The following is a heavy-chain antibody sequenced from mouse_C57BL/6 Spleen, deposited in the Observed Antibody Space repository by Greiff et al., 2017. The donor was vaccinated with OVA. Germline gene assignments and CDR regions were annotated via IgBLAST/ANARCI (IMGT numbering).Heavy chain of an antibody. Sequence: QLQQSGPELVKPGASVKISCQASGYSFTSYYIHWVKQRPGQGLEWIGWIYPGSGNTKYNEKFKGKATLTADTSSSTAYMQLSSLTSEDSAVYYCARDTTVVAHYYAMDYWGQGTSVTVSS. D-gene: IGHD1-1*01. CDR3: ARDTTVVAHYYAMDY. V-gene: IGHV1-66*01. CDR2: IYPGSGNT. CDR1: GYSFTSYY. J-gene: IGHJ4*01.